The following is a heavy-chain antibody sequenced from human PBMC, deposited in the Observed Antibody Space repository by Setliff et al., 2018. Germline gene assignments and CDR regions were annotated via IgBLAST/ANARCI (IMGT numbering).Heavy chain of an antibody. J-gene: IGHJ4*02. CDR2: ISAYNGKT. Sequence: ASVKVSCKASGYTLSSSILSWVRQAPGQGLEWVGWISAYNGKTYFAQKFQDRITLTTDTSTNTGYLELRGLRSDDTAVYYCLRLVRYCTKIACQATSGDEVWGLGTLVT. D-gene: IGHD2-8*01. CDR1: GYTLSSSI. CDR3: LRLVRYCTKIACQATSGDEV. V-gene: IGHV1-18*01.